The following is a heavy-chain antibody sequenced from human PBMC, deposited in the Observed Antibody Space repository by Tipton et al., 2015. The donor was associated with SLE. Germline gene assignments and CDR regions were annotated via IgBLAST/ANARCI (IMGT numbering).Heavy chain of an antibody. D-gene: IGHD6-13*01. CDR1: GFTFDDYA. J-gene: IGHJ2*01. CDR2: ISWNSGSI. CDR3: AKDRIAAAGTPNWYFYL. Sequence: SLRLSCAASGFTFDDYAMHWVRQAPGKGLEWVSGISWNSGSIGYADSVKGRFTISRDNAKNSLYLQMNSLRAEDTALYYCAKDRIAAAGTPNWYFYLWGRGTLVPVSS. V-gene: IGHV3-9*01.